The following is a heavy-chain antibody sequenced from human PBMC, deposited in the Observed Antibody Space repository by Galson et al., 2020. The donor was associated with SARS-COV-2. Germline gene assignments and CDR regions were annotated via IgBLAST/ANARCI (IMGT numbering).Heavy chain of an antibody. CDR2: ISYDGSNK. D-gene: IGHD5-12*01. Sequence: GGSLRLSCAASRFTFSSYAMHSVRQAPGKGLEWVAVISYDGSNKYYADSVKGRYTISRDNSNNTLYLQMNSLRAEDRAVYYCASDGVATIPVCVVYYYDRDAWGKGTGVSVSS. CDR1: RFTFSSYA. CDR3: ASDGVATIPVCVVYYYDRDA. V-gene: IGHV3-30*01. J-gene: IGHJ6*03.